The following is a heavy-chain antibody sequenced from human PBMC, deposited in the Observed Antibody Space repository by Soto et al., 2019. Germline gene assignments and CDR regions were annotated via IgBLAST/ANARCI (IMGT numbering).Heavy chain of an antibody. J-gene: IGHJ6*02. V-gene: IGHV3-74*01. Sequence: PGGSLRLSCAASGFTFSSYWMHWVRQAPGKGLVWVSRINSDGGSTSYADSVKGRFTISRDNAKNTLYLQMNSLRAEDTAVYYCASRGSGYDWVYYYYGMDVWGQGTTVTVSS. CDR2: INSDGGST. CDR1: GFTFSSYW. D-gene: IGHD5-12*01. CDR3: ASRGSGYDWVYYYYGMDV.